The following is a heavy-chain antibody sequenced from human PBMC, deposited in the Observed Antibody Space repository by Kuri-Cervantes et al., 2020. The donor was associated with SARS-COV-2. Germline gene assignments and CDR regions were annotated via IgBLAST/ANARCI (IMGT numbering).Heavy chain of an antibody. CDR3: ARYSSSSSHYYYYMDV. D-gene: IGHD6-6*01. CDR1: GGSFSGYY. CDR2: INHSGST. Sequence: GSLRLSCAVYGGSFSGYYWSWIRQPPGKGLEWIGEINHSGSTNYNPSLKSRATISVDTSKNQFSLKLSSATAADTAVYYCARYSSSSSHYYYYMDVWGKGTTVTVSS. J-gene: IGHJ6*03. V-gene: IGHV4-34*01.